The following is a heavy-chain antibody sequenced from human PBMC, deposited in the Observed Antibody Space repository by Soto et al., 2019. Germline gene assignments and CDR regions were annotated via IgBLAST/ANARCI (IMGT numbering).Heavy chain of an antibody. CDR2: LSNTGRRT. V-gene: IGHV3-23*01. Sequence: EVQVLESGGGLAQPGGSLRLSCVVSVFPFGANAMSWVRQAPGKGLEGVSGLSNTGRRTSYADSVKGRFNISRDNSENTVYLPMNSLRVQETAVYYCATGMGATQGPFDNWGQGTLVTVSS. CDR1: VFPFGANA. J-gene: IGHJ4*02. CDR3: ATGMGATQGPFDN. D-gene: IGHD1-26*01.